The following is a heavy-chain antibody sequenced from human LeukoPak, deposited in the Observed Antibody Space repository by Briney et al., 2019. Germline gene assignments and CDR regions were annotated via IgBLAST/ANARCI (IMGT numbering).Heavy chain of an antibody. J-gene: IGHJ4*02. Sequence: ASVKVSFKASGYTFTSYYMHWVRQAPGQGLEWMGIINPSGGSTSYAQKFQGRVTMTTDTSTSTAYMELRSLRSDDTAVYYCARAKLLLHPHAADYWGQGTLVTVSS. D-gene: IGHD2-21*02. V-gene: IGHV1-46*01. CDR3: ARAKLLLHPHAADY. CDR1: GYTFTSYY. CDR2: INPSGGST.